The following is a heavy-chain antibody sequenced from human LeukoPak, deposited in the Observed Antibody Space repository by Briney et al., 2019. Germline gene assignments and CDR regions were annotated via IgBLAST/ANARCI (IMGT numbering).Heavy chain of an antibody. J-gene: IGHJ4*02. CDR1: GYPFSSYS. Sequence: GGSLRLPCVASGYPFSSYSMNWIRQAPGKGLEWVSYISVSGGVRSYADSVKGRFTITRDDARNSLYLQMNSLKDEDTAVYYCARGRGYFYDQLDYWGQGTLVTVSS. D-gene: IGHD2/OR15-2a*01. CDR2: ISVSGGVR. V-gene: IGHV3-48*02. CDR3: ARGRGYFYDQLDY.